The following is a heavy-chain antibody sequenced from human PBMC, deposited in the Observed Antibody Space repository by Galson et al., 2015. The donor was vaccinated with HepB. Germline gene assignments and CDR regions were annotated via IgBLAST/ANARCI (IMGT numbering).Heavy chain of an antibody. Sequence: SLRLSCAASGFTFSNYSMHWVRQAPGKGLEWVAAISYDGSNKYYADSVKGRFTISRDNSKNTLYLQMNSLRAEDTALYYCAKVPFLYSALAGTMACLDYWGQGTLVTVSS. CDR3: AKVPFLYSALAGTMACLDY. V-gene: IGHV3-30*18. J-gene: IGHJ4*02. CDR1: GFTFSNYS. D-gene: IGHD6-19*01. CDR2: ISYDGSNK.